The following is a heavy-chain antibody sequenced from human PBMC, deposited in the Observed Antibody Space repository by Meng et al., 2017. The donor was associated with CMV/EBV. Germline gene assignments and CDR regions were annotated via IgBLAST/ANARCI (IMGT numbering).Heavy chain of an antibody. D-gene: IGHD3-3*01. CDR2: MNPNSGNT. Sequence: ASVKVSCKASGYTFTSYYINWVRQATGQGLEWMGWMNPNSGNTGYAQKFQGRVTMTRNTSISTAYMELSSLRSEDTAVYYCARGGHSTTSFGVVIYNWFDPWGQGTLVTVSS. CDR1: GYTFTSYY. V-gene: IGHV1-8*01. J-gene: IGHJ5*02. CDR3: ARGGHSTTSFGVVIYNWFDP.